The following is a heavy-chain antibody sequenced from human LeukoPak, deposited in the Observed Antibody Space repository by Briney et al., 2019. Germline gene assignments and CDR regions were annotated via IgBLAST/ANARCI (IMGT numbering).Heavy chain of an antibody. J-gene: IGHJ3*02. CDR2: INSDGSST. D-gene: IGHD6-13*01. CDR1: GFTFSGYW. V-gene: IGHV3-74*01. Sequence: GGSVRLSCAASGFTFSGYWMHWVRKAPGKGLVWVSRINSDGSSTSYADSVKGRFTISRDNAKNTLYLQMNSLRAEDTAVYYCARDWRYSSSWYNIWGQGTMVTVSS. CDR3: ARDWRYSSSWYNI.